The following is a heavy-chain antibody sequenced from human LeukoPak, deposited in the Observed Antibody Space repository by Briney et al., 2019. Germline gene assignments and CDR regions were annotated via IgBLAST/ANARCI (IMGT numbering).Heavy chain of an antibody. CDR2: IYYTGST. V-gene: IGHV4-39*01. CDR3: ARHSGSGSLSRPFDP. D-gene: IGHD3-10*01. J-gene: IGHJ5*02. CDR1: GGSVTSGGFY. Sequence: SETLSLTCSVSGGSVTSGGFYWGWLRQPPGKGPEWIATIYYTGSTYYNPSLQSRVTISMDTSKNQFSLRLTSVTATDTAVYHCARHSGSGSLSRPFDPWGQGTLVTVSS.